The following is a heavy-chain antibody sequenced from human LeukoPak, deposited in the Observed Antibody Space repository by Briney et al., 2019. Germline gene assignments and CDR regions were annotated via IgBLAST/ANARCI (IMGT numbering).Heavy chain of an antibody. D-gene: IGHD1-26*01. J-gene: IGHJ4*02. V-gene: IGHV3-33*01. CDR3: ARDLSFGSLDF. CDR2: MWYDGSRE. CDR1: GFILSTHG. Sequence: PGGSLRLSCAASGFILSTHGMHWVRQAPGKGLECVAGMWYDGSREDYADSVKGRFTISRDMSKNTPNLQMNSLRVEDTAMFYCARDLSFGSLDFRGQGTLVTVSS.